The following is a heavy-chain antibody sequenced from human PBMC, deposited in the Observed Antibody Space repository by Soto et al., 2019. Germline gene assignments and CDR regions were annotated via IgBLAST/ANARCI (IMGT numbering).Heavy chain of an antibody. CDR3: ARGWGYTHYYYYMDV. Sequence: SETLSLTCTVSGGSISSYYWSWVRQPPGKGLEWIGYIYYSGSTNYNPSLKSRVTMSVETSQIQFSLKLSSVTAADTAVYYCARGWGYTHYYYYMDVWGKGTTVTVSS. D-gene: IGHD3-16*01. J-gene: IGHJ6*03. V-gene: IGHV4-59*01. CDR1: GGSISSYY. CDR2: IYYSGST.